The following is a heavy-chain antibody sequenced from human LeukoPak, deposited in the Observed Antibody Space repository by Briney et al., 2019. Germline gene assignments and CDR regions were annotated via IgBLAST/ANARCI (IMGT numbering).Heavy chain of an antibody. CDR3: ARSDYYDSSGSY. Sequence: ASVKVSCKASGYTFTSYGISWVRQAPGQGLEWMGWISAYNGNTNYAQKLQGRVTMTTDTSTSTAYMELRSPRSDDTAVYYCARSDYYDSSGSYWGQGTLVTVSS. V-gene: IGHV1-18*01. CDR1: GYTFTSYG. D-gene: IGHD3-22*01. J-gene: IGHJ4*02. CDR2: ISAYNGNT.